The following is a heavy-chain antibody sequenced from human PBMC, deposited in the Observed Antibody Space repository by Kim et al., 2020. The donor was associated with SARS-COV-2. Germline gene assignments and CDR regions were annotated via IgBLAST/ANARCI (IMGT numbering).Heavy chain of an antibody. D-gene: IGHD6-19*01. CDR3: ARDQSDSSGYGMDV. CDR2: ISYDGSNK. CDR1: GFTFSSYA. Sequence: GGSLRLSCAASGFTFSSYAMHWVRQAPGKGLEWVAVISYDGSNKYYADSVKGRFTISRDNSKNTLYLQMNSLRAEDTAVYYCARDQSDSSGYGMDVWGQ. J-gene: IGHJ6*02. V-gene: IGHV3-30*04.